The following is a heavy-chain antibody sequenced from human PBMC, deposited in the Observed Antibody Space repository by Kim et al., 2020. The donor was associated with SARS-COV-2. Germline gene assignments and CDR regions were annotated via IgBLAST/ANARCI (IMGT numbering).Heavy chain of an antibody. CDR2: IYYSGST. D-gene: IGHD3-10*01. Sequence: SETLSLTCTVSGGSISSGGYYWSWIRQHPGKGLEWIGYIYYSGSTYYNPSLKSRVTISVDTSKNQFSLKLSSVTAADTAVYYCARVGSGKWFGELFHIDYWGQGTLVTVSS. CDR3: ARVGSGKWFGELFHIDY. CDR1: GGSISSGGYY. V-gene: IGHV4-31*03. J-gene: IGHJ4*02.